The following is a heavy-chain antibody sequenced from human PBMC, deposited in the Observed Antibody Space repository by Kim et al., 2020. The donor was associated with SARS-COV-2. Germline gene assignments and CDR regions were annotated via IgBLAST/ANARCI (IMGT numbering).Heavy chain of an antibody. CDR2: SGRT. J-gene: IGHJ6*02. Sequence: SGRTTYNPSLKSRVTISVDKSKDQFSLKLSSVTAADTAVYYCARDRAMDVWGQGTTVTVSS. V-gene: IGHV4-4*02. CDR3: ARDRAMDV.